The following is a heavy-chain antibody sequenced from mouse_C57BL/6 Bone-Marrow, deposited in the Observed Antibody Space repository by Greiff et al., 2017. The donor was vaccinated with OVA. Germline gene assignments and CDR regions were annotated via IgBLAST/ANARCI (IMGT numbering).Heavy chain of an antibody. Sequence: QLQQSGAELVRPGTSVKVSCKASGYAFTNYLIEWVKQRPGQGLEWIGEINPGSGGTNYNEKFKGKATLTADKSSSTAYMQLSSLTSEDSAVYFCARRFYYDFMDYWGQGTAVTVSS. D-gene: IGHD2-4*01. V-gene: IGHV1-54*01. CDR3: ARRFYYDFMDY. CDR2: INPGSGGT. J-gene: IGHJ4*01. CDR1: GYAFTNYL.